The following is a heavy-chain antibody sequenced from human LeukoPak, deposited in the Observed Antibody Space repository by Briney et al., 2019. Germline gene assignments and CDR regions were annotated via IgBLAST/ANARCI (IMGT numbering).Heavy chain of an antibody. Sequence: GMSLRLSCAASGFTFSSYVMSWVRQAPGKGLEWVSALNGGGDSTYYVDSVKGRFTTSRDNSKNTLYLQMNSLRAEDTAVYYCAKGSSNGRPYYFDYWGQGALVTVSS. CDR1: GFTFSSYV. CDR2: LNGGGDST. CDR3: AKGSSNGRPYYFDY. D-gene: IGHD6-19*01. V-gene: IGHV3-23*01. J-gene: IGHJ4*02.